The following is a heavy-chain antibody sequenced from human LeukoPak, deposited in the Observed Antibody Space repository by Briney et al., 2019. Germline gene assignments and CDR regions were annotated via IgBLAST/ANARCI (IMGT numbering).Heavy chain of an antibody. CDR2: ISYDGSNK. CDR1: GFTFSSYG. J-gene: IGHJ6*03. V-gene: IGHV3-30*18. D-gene: IGHD3-3*01. Sequence: GGSLRLSCAASGFTFSSYGMHWVRQAPGKGLEWVAVISYDGSNKYYADSVKGRFTISRDNSKNTLYLQMNSLRAEDTAVYYCAKGGRFLEWLSESSPYYYYYMDVWGKGTTVTVSS. CDR3: AKGGRFLEWLSESSPYYYYYMDV.